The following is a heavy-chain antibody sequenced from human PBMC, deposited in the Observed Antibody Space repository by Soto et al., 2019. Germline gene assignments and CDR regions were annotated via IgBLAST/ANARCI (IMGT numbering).Heavy chain of an antibody. D-gene: IGHD6-13*01. V-gene: IGHV1-69*13. CDR3: ARDRAPARPYSRSTGRHYYGMDV. CDR2: IIPIFGTA. J-gene: IGHJ6*02. CDR1: GGTFSSYA. Sequence: SVKVSCKASGGTFSSYAISWVRQAPGQGLEFMGGIIPIFGTANYAQKFQGRVTITADESTSTAYMELSSLRSEDTAVYYCARDRAPARPYSRSTGRHYYGMDVWGQGTTVTVSS.